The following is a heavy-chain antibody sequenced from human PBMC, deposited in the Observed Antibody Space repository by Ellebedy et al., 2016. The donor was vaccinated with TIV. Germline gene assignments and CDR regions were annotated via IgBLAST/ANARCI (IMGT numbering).Heavy chain of an antibody. CDR3: ARGTTVTTLGDY. Sequence: AASVKVSCKASGYSFSTYGFSWVRQAPGQGLEWMGSISAYNGNTNYAQNLQGRVTMSTDTSTNTAYMELRSLRSDDTAVYYCARGTTVTTLGDYWGQGTLFTVSS. V-gene: IGHV1-18*01. CDR2: ISAYNGNT. J-gene: IGHJ4*02. D-gene: IGHD4-17*01. CDR1: GYSFSTYG.